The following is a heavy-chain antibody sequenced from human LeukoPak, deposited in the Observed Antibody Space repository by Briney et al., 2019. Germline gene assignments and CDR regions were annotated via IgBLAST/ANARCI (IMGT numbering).Heavy chain of an antibody. CDR2: INPSGGST. CDR1: GYTFTVYY. CDR3: ARDLYMTAVTTGYFDY. J-gene: IGHJ4*02. Sequence: ASVTVSCTASGYTFTVYYMHWVRQAPGQGLEWMGIINPSGGSTSYAQKFQGRLTMTRDTSTSTVYVELSSLRSEDTAVYYCARDLYMTAVTTGYFDYWGQGTLVTVSS. V-gene: IGHV1-46*01. D-gene: IGHD4-17*01.